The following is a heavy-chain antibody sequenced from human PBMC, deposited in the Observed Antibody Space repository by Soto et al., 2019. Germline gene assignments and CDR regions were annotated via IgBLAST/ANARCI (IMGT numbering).Heavy chain of an antibody. D-gene: IGHD6-13*01. J-gene: IGHJ4*02. V-gene: IGHV3-23*01. CDR1: GFTVISNY. CDR2: LSDSGGSI. Sequence: GSLRLSCAASGFTVISNYMSWVRQAPGKGLEWVSGLSDSGGSIYYADSVKGRFTISRDNSMNTLYLQMKTLRAEDTAVYYCAKVSSSWYAGFFDLWGQGTLVTVSS. CDR3: AKVSSSWYAGFFDL.